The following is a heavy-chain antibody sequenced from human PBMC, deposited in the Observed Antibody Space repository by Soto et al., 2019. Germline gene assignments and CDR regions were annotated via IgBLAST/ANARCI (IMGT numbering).Heavy chain of an antibody. J-gene: IGHJ4*01. CDR1: GFTSSSYG. Sequence: PGGSLRLCYAVSGFTSSSYGMHWVRQAPGKGLVWVSRINTDGTTTTYADSVKGRFTISRDNAKNTLYLQMNSLRAEDTAVYYCAREGSSGSHRRSFFDCWGQGTLVPVSS. CDR3: AREGSSGSHRRSFFDC. CDR2: INTDGTTT. D-gene: IGHD3-16*02. V-gene: IGHV3-74*01.